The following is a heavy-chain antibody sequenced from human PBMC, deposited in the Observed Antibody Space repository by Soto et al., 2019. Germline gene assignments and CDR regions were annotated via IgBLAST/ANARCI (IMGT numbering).Heavy chain of an antibody. CDR1: GFTFINYA. J-gene: IGHJ4*02. D-gene: IGHD2-15*01. CDR3: AKGGSAYCSGGTCYQPFDY. CDR2: ISGSGGHT. Sequence: GGSLRLSCAASGFTFINYAMHWVRHTPGKGLEWVSTISGSGGHTFYADAVKGRFTISRDNSKNTLYLQMNGLGAEDTAIYYCAKGGSAYCSGGTCYQPFDYWGQGTLVTV. V-gene: IGHV3-23*01.